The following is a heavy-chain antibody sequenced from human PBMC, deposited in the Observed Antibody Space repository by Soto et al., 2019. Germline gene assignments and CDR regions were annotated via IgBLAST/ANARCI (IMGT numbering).Heavy chain of an antibody. D-gene: IGHD6-19*01. V-gene: IGHV3-33*01. CDR1: GFTFSSYG. Sequence: QVQLVESGGGVVQPGRSLRLSCAASGFTFSSYGMQWVRQAPGKGLEWVALIWYDGSNKYYSDSVKGRFTISRDNSKNTLDLQMNSLRAEDTAVYYCARDMGYSSGHGFDYLGQGTLVTVSS. CDR3: ARDMGYSSGHGFDY. CDR2: IWYDGSNK. J-gene: IGHJ4*02.